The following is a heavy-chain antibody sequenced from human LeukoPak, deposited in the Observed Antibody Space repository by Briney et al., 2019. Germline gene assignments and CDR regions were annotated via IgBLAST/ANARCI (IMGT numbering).Heavy chain of an antibody. Sequence: GGSLRLSCAASGFTFDDYAMHWVRQAPGKGLEWVSGISWNSGSIGYADSVKGRFTISRDNAKNSLYLQMNSLRAEDTALYYCAKVRPSSSWYGGFDYWGQGTLVTVSS. CDR3: AKVRPSSSWYGGFDY. CDR1: GFTFDDYA. D-gene: IGHD6-13*01. CDR2: ISWNSGSI. V-gene: IGHV3-9*01. J-gene: IGHJ4*02.